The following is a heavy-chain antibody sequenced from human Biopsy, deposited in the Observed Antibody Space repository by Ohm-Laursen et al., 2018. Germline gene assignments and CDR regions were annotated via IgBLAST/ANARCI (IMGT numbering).Heavy chain of an antibody. V-gene: IGHV3-23*03. J-gene: IGHJ4*02. CDR1: GFTFHTYA. Sequence: SLRLSCTASGFTFHTYAMNWARQAPGKGLEWVSVIYTGDITSYADSVKGRFTISRDISKNTLYLQMNSLSVDDTAIYYCAKNQAHNEGVTDHFDSWGQGTLVTVSS. CDR2: IYTGDIT. D-gene: IGHD3-10*01. CDR3: AKNQAHNEGVTDHFDS.